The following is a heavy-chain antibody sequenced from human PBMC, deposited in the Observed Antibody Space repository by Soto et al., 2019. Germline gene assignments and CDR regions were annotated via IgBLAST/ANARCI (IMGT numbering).Heavy chain of an antibody. D-gene: IGHD6-13*01. V-gene: IGHV4-39*01. CDR1: GGSISSSSYY. J-gene: IGHJ4*02. CDR2: IYYSGST. CDR3: ARHIAAAGTRVDY. Sequence: QLQLQESGPGLVKPSETLSLTCTVSGGSISSSSYYWGWIRQPPGKGLEWIGSIYYSGSTYYNPSLKSRVTISVDTSKNQFSLKLSSVTAADTAVYYCARHIAAAGTRVDYWGQGTLVTVSS.